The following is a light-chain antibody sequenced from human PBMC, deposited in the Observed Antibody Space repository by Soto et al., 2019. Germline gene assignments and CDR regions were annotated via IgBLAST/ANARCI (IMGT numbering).Light chain of an antibody. CDR1: QGIGDT. J-gene: IGKJ5*01. V-gene: IGKV3-20*01. CDR3: QQYGNEPIT. CDR2: GAS. Sequence: EVLIRQSPATLSVSPGEGATLSCRASQGIGDTLAWYQHTHGKTPRLLIYGASSRDTGIPDRFSGSGSGTDFTLSISRLEVEDFEVYHCQQYGNEPITFGQGTRLEIK.